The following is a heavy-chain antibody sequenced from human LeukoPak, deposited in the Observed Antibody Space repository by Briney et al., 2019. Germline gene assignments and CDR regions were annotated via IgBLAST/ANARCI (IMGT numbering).Heavy chain of an antibody. CDR2: IYYSGST. V-gene: IGHV4-30-4*01. Sequence: SETLSLTCTVSGGSISSGDYYWSWIRQPPGKGLEWIGYIYYSGSTYYNPSLKSRVTISVDTSKNQFSLKLSSVTAADTAVYYCARGRYYGSSYYYYDMDVWGQGTTVTVSS. CDR1: GGSISSGDYY. D-gene: IGHD3-10*01. CDR3: ARGRYYGSSYYYYDMDV. J-gene: IGHJ6*02.